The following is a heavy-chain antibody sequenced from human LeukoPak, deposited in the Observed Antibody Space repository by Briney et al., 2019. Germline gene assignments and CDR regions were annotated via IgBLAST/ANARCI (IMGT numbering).Heavy chain of an antibody. D-gene: IGHD6-13*01. V-gene: IGHV3-23*01. Sequence: GGSLRLSCAASGFTFSSYAMSWVRQAPGKGLEWVSAISGSGGSTYYADSVKGRFTISRDNSKNTLYLQMNSLRAEDTAVYYCARYSSPTPRFDPWGKETLVTVSS. J-gene: IGHJ5*02. CDR1: GFTFSSYA. CDR2: ISGSGGST. CDR3: ARYSSPTPRFDP.